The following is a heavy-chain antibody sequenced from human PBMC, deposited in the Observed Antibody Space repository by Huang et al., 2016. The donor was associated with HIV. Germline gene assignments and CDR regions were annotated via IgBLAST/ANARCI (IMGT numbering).Heavy chain of an antibody. D-gene: IGHD3-3*01. CDR1: GGSFTGNY. J-gene: IGHJ6*02. V-gene: IGHV4-34*02. CDR2: VNDGGAT. Sequence: QMQLQQRGAGLLKPSETLSLTCGVSGGSFTGNYLTWIRQAPGKGLEGIGEVNDGGATNYNPSLSGRVTISLDKSNRELSLNLRSVTAADTAVYYCARQWTILEWLLGLDVWGQGTTVIVSS. CDR3: ARQWTILEWLLGLDV.